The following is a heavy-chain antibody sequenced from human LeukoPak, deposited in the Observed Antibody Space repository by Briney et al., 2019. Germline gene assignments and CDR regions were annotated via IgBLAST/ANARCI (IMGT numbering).Heavy chain of an antibody. J-gene: IGHJ4*02. CDR2: INHSGST. Sequence: SETLSLTCAVYGGSFSGYYWSWIRQPPGKGLEWIGEINHSGSTNYDPSLKSRVTISVDTSKNQFSLKLSSVTAADTAVYYCARGTMVQGLDYWGQGTLDTVSS. CDR1: GGSFSGYY. V-gene: IGHV4-34*01. CDR3: ARGTMVQGLDY. D-gene: IGHD3-10*01.